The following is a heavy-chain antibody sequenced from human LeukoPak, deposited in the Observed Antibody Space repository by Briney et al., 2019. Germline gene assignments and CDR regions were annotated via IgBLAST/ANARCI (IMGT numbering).Heavy chain of an antibody. J-gene: IGHJ1*01. Sequence: PSETLSLTCTVSGGSISSTNYYWGWIRQPPGKGLERIGSIYHSGSTYYNPSLKSRVTISVDTSKNQFSLKLSSVTAADTAVYYCARAEDYYDSSGYYLSQYFQHWGQGTLVTVSS. CDR3: ARAEDYYDSSGYYLSQYFQH. V-gene: IGHV4-39*07. CDR2: IYHSGST. D-gene: IGHD3-22*01. CDR1: GGSISSTNYY.